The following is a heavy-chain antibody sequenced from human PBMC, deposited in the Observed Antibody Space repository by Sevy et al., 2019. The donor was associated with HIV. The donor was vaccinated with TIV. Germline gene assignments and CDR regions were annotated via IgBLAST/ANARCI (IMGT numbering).Heavy chain of an antibody. V-gene: IGHV4-4*07. CDR1: GGSISSYS. CDR3: ARDEGDGYNYFDY. CDR2: IYTSGST. Sequence: SETLSLTCTVSGGSISSYSWSWIRQPAGKGLEWIGPIYTSGSTNYNPSLKSRVTMSVDTSKNQFSLKLFSVTAADTAVYYCARDEGDGYNYFDYWGQGTLVTVSS. J-gene: IGHJ4*02. D-gene: IGHD5-12*01.